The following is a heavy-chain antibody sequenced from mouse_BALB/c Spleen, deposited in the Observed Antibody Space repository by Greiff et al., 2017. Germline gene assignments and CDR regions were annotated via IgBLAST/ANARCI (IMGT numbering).Heavy chain of an antibody. D-gene: IGHD1-2*01. CDR2: ISSGSSTI. CDR3: ARTNTATAWFAY. V-gene: IGHV5-17*02. CDR1: GFTFSSFG. Sequence: EVQVVESGGGLVQPGGSRKLSCAASGFTFSSFGMHWVRQAPEKGLEWVAYISSGSSTIYYADTVKGRFTISRDNPKNTLFLQMTSLRSEDTAMYYCARTNTATAWFAYWGQGTLVTVSA. J-gene: IGHJ3*01.